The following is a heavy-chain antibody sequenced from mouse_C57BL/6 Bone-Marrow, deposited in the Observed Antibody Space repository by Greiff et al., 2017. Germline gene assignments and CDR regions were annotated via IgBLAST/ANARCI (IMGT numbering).Heavy chain of an antibody. CDR1: GYTFTSYW. J-gene: IGHJ2*01. V-gene: IGHV1-55*01. D-gene: IGHD1-1*01. Sequence: QVQLQQPGAELVKPGASVKMSCKASGYTFTSYWITWVKQRPGQGLEWIGDIYPGSGSTNYNEKFKSKATLTVDTSSSTAYMQPSSLTSEDSAVYYCARGGSITTVVAPENYAYCCQGTTLTVTS. CDR2: IYPGSGST. CDR3: ARGGSITTVVAPENYAY.